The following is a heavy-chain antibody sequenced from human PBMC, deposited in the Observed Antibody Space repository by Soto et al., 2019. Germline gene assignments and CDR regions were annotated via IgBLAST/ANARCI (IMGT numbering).Heavy chain of an antibody. D-gene: IGHD6-25*01. CDR1: KFTFSSYS. Sequence: GGSLRLSCAASKFTFSSYSMHWVRQAPGRGLEWVAVILNDGSDKDYADSVKGRFSISRDNSKHTLYLQMNSLRIEDTAVYYCARVDTVYSRGGGFDVWGQGTMVTVSS. CDR2: ILNDGSDK. CDR3: ARVDTVYSRGGGFDV. V-gene: IGHV3-30*04. J-gene: IGHJ3*01.